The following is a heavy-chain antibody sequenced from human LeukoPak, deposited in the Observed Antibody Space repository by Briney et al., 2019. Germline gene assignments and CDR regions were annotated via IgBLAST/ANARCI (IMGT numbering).Heavy chain of an antibody. D-gene: IGHD2-8*01. Sequence: TGGSLRLSCAASGFIFSDYSMNWVRQAPGKGLEWVASISISGSSIYYADSVKGRFTISRDNAKNSLYLQMNSLRVDDTAVYYCARDNGGFDYWGQGTLVTVSS. CDR1: GFIFSDYS. V-gene: IGHV3-21*01. CDR3: ARDNGGFDY. J-gene: IGHJ4*02. CDR2: ISISGSSI.